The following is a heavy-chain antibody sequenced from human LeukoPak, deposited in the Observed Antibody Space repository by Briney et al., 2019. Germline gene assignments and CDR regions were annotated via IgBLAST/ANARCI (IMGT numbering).Heavy chain of an antibody. CDR2: MNPNSGNT. V-gene: IGHV1-8*03. J-gene: IGHJ6*03. CDR1: GYTFTSYD. D-gene: IGHD3-3*01. Sequence: ASVKVSCKASGYTFTSYDINWVRQATGQWLEWMGWMNPNSGNTGYAQKFQGRVTITRNTSISTAYMELSSLRSEDTAVYYCVRGPTYYDFWSGYYSYMDVWGKGTTVTVSS. CDR3: VRGPTYYDFWSGYYSYMDV.